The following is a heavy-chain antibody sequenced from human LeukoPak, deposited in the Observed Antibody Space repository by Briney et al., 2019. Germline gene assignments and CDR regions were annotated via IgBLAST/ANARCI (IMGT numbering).Heavy chain of an antibody. Sequence: GGSLRLSCAASGFTFSGSAMHWVRQASRKGLEWVGRIRSKANSYATAYAASVKGRFTISRDDSKNTAYLQMNSLKTEDTAVYYCTKGFGELSIWGQGTMVTVSS. CDR1: GFTFSGSA. V-gene: IGHV3-73*01. J-gene: IGHJ3*02. CDR3: TKGFGELSI. D-gene: IGHD3-10*01. CDR2: IRSKANSYAT.